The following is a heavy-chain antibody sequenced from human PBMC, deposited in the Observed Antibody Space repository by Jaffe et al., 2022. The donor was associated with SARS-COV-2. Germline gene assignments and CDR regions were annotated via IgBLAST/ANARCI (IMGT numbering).Heavy chain of an antibody. J-gene: IGHJ6*03. CDR2: IKSKTDGGTT. Sequence: EVQLVESGGGLVKPGGSLRLSCAASGFTFSNAWMSWVRQAPGKGLEWVGRIKSKTDGGTTDYAAPVKGRFTISRDDSKNTLYLQMNSLKTEDTAVYYCTTDPRKAYYDILTGYYIEDYYYMDVWGKGTTVTVSS. CDR3: TTDPRKAYYDILTGYYIEDYYYMDV. D-gene: IGHD3-9*01. CDR1: GFTFSNAW. V-gene: IGHV3-15*01.